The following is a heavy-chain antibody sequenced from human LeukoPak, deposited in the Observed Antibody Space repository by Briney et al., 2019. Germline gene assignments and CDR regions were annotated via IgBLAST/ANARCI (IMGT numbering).Heavy chain of an antibody. D-gene: IGHD4-23*01. J-gene: IGHJ4*02. CDR2: IGRASNII. CDR3: AKRPTVVTGSPVDY. CDR1: GFTFSNHG. Sequence: GGSLRLSCAASGFTFSNHGMNWVRQAPGKGLEWVSYIGRASNIIYYAESVRGRFTISRDNAKNSLSLQMNSLRAEDTAVYYCAKRPTVVTGSPVDYWGQGTLVTVSS. V-gene: IGHV3-48*04.